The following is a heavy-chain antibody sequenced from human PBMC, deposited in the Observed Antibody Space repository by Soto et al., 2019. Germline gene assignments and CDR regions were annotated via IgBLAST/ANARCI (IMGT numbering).Heavy chain of an antibody. CDR2: IYYSGGT. CDR3: ARDTGWGLGY. D-gene: IGHD6-19*01. CDR1: GDSINSNYC. V-gene: IGHV4-4*02. Sequence: QVQLQESGPGLVRPSGTLSLTCAVSGDSINSNYCWTWVRQPPGKGLEWIAEIYYSGGTSNNPSRKSRVTISMDKSKNQFAVNLTSVTAADTAMYDCARDTGWGLGYWGEGTLVTVSS. J-gene: IGHJ4*02.